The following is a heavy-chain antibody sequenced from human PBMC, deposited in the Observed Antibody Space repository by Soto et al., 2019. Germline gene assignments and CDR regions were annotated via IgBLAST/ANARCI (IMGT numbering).Heavy chain of an antibody. V-gene: IGHV3-30-3*01. J-gene: IGHJ4*01. D-gene: IGHD6-13*01. CDR3: ARESIAAAGAAVLG. Sequence: GKGLEWVAGISNDGSNKYYADSVKGRFTISRDNSKNTLYLQMNSLRAEDTAVYYCARESIAAAGAAVLGWGDGPLVTVFS. CDR2: ISNDGSNK.